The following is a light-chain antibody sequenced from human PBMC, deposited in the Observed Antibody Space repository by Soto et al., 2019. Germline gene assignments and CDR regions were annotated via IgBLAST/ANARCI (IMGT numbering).Light chain of an antibody. J-gene: IGLJ1*01. V-gene: IGLV2-14*01. CDR3: SSYTSSSTPFYV. Sequence: QSVLTQPACVSGSPGQSITISCTGTSSDVGGYNYVSWYQQHPGKAPKLMIYDVSHRPSGVSDRFSGSKSGNTASLTISGLQAEDEADYYCSSYTSSSTPFYVFGTGTKVTVL. CDR1: SSDVGGYNY. CDR2: DVS.